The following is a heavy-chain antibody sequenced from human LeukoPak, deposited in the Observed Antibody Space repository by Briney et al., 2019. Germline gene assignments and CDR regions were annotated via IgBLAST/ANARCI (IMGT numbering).Heavy chain of an antibody. J-gene: IGHJ4*02. CDR1: GFTFSSYA. V-gene: IGHV3-23*01. Sequence: TGGSLRLSCAASGFTFSSYAMSWVRQAPGKGLEWVSGISGSGGNTYYADSVKGRFTISRDNSNNTLYLQMNSLRAEDTAVYYCARGNYGFDYWGQGTLLTVSS. CDR3: ARGNYGFDY. CDR2: ISGSGGNT. D-gene: IGHD3-16*01.